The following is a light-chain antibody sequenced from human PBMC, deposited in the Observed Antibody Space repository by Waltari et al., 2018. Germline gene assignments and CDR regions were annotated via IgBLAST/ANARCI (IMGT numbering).Light chain of an antibody. J-gene: IGLJ1*01. CDR1: SSDVGGYNY. CDR3: CSYAGSYIYV. Sequence: QSALTQPRSVSGSPGQSVTISCTGTSSDVGGYNYVSWYQQHPGKAPKVMIYDVSQRPSGVPVRFAGSKSDNTASLTISGRQVEDEADYYCCSYAGSYIYVFGSGTNVTVL. CDR2: DVS. V-gene: IGLV2-11*01.